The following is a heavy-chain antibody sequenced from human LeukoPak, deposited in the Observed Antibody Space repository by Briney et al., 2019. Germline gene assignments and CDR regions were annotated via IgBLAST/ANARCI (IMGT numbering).Heavy chain of an antibody. D-gene: IGHD3-16*01. CDR2: ISYDGNNR. CDR3: AKVKGEVIGAFDI. Sequence: QPGRSLILSCAASGFTFSSYGMHWVRQAPGKGLEWVAVISYDGNNRYYADSVKGRFTISRYNSKNTLYLQMNSLRAEDTAVYYCAKVKGEVIGAFDIWGQGTMVTVSS. V-gene: IGHV3-30*18. J-gene: IGHJ3*02. CDR1: GFTFSSYG.